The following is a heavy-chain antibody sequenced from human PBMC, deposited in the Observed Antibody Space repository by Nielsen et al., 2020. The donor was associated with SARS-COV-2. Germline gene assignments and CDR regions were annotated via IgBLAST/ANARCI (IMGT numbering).Heavy chain of an antibody. J-gene: IGHJ6*02. D-gene: IGHD6-13*01. CDR1: GYTFTGYY. CDR2: INPNSGGT. V-gene: IGHV1-2*02. Sequence: ASVKVSCKASGYTFTGYYMHWVRQAPGQGLEWMGWINPNSGGTNYAQKFQGRVTMTRDTSISTAYMELSSLRSDDTAVYYCARDYQQLSPYYYYGMDVWGQGTTVTVSS. CDR3: ARDYQQLSPYYYYGMDV.